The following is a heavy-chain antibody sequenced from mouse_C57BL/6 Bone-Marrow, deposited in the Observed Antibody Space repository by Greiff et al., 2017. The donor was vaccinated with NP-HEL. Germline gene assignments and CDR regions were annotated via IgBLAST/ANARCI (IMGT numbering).Heavy chain of an antibody. J-gene: IGHJ2*01. CDR3: ARYVPPTIVTNYVDY. Sequence: QVQLKQSGAELARPGASVKMSCKASGYTFTSYTMHWVKQRPGQGLEWLGYINPSSGYTKYNQKFKDKATLTADKSSSTADMQLSSLTSEDAAVYYCARYVPPTIVTNYVDYGGQGTTLTVSS. D-gene: IGHD2-5*01. CDR1: GYTFTSYT. V-gene: IGHV1-4*01. CDR2: INPSSGYT.